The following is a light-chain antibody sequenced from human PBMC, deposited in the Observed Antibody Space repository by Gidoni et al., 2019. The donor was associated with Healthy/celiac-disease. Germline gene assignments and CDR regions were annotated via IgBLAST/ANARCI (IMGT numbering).Light chain of an antibody. CDR3: QQFNSYPIT. V-gene: IGKV1-13*02. J-gene: IGKJ5*01. CDR2: DAS. Sequence: AIQLTQSPSSLSASVGDRVTIPCRASQGISSALAWYQQKPGKAPKLLIYDASSLESGVPSRFSGSGSGTDFTLTISSLQPEDFATYYCQQFNSYPITFGQXTRLEIK. CDR1: QGISSA.